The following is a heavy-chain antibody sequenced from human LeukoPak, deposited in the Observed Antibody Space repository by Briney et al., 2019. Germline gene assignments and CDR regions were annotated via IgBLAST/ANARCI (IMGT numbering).Heavy chain of an antibody. CDR2: ISYDGSNK. Sequence: GGSLRLSCAASGFTFSSYAMHWVRQAPGKGLEWVAVISYDGSNKYYADSVKSRFTISRDNSKNTLYLQMNSLRAEDTAVYYCARGRPTGSSWGNYFDYWGQGTLVTVSS. D-gene: IGHD6-13*01. CDR3: ARGRPTGSSWGNYFDY. V-gene: IGHV3-30-3*01. J-gene: IGHJ4*02. CDR1: GFTFSSYA.